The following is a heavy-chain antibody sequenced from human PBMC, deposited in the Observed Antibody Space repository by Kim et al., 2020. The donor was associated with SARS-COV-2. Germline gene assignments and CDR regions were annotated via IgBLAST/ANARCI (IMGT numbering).Heavy chain of an antibody. CDR3: ARDRMVRGVRAYGMDV. CDR2: IYYSGST. CDR1: GGSISSGGYY. V-gene: IGHV4-31*03. J-gene: IGHJ6*02. Sequence: SETLSLTCTVSGGSISSGGYYWSWIRQHPGKGLEWIGYIYYSGSTYYNPSLKSRVTISVDTSKNQFSLKLSSVTAADTAVYYCARDRMVRGVRAYGMDVWGQGTTVTVSS. D-gene: IGHD3-10*01.